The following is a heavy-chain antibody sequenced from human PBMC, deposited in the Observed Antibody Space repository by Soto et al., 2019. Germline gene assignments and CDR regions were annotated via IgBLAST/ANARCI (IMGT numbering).Heavy chain of an antibody. CDR3: ARGRYGDY. CDR1: GYTFTSYG. D-gene: IGHD1-1*01. CDR2: ISAHNGNT. Sequence: QVHLVQSGAEVKKPGASVKVSCKASGYTFTSYGITWVRQAPGQGLEWMGWISAHNGNTDYAQKLQGRVIVTRDTSTSTAYMELGSRISDETAVYYCARGRYGDYWGQGALVTVSS. V-gene: IGHV1-18*01. J-gene: IGHJ4*02.